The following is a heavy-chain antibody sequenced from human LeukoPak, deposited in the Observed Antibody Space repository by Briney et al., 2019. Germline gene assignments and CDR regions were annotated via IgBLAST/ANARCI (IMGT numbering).Heavy chain of an antibody. J-gene: IGHJ4*02. V-gene: IGHV3-21*01. Sequence: GGSLRLSCAASGFTVSSTYMSWVRQAPGKGLEWVSSISSSSSYIYYADSVKGRFTISRDNAKNSLYLQMNSLRAEDTAVYYCARDGYNFALFDYWGQGTLVTVSS. CDR2: ISSSSSYI. CDR3: ARDGYNFALFDY. D-gene: IGHD5-24*01. CDR1: GFTVSSTY.